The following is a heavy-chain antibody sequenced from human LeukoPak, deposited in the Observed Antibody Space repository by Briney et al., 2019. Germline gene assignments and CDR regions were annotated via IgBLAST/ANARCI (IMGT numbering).Heavy chain of an antibody. Sequence: PSGTLSLTCTVSGGSISSYYWSWIRQPPGKGLEWIGYIYYSGSTNYNPSLKSRVTISVDTSKNQFSLKLSSVTAADTAVYYCARSRYDSSGDDAFDIWGQGTMVTVSS. CDR2: IYYSGST. J-gene: IGHJ3*02. CDR3: ARSRYDSSGDDAFDI. CDR1: GGSISSYY. V-gene: IGHV4-59*08. D-gene: IGHD3-22*01.